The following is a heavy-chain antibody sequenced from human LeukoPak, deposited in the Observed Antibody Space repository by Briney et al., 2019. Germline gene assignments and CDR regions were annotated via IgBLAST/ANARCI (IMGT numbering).Heavy chain of an antibody. CDR3: ARIWSGYGVGDPY. J-gene: IGHJ4*02. D-gene: IGHD3-3*01. V-gene: IGHV1-69*13. CDR1: GGTFSSYA. Sequence: SVKVSCKASGGTFSSYAISWVRQALGQGLEWMGGIIPIFGTANYAQKFQGRVTITADESTSTAYMELSSLRSEDTAVYYCARIWSGYGVGDPYWGQGTLVTVSS. CDR2: IIPIFGTA.